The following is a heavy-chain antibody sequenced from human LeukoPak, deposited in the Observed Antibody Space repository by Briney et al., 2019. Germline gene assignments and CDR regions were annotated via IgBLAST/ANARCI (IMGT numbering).Heavy chain of an antibody. Sequence: ASVKVSCKASGYTFTSYGISWVRQAPGQGLEWMGWISAYNGNTNYAQKLQGRVTMTTDTSTTTAYMELRSLTSDDTAVYYCARAPPPEYSYDYYFVHDAFDIWGQGTMVTVSS. J-gene: IGHJ3*02. V-gene: IGHV1-18*01. CDR3: ARAPPPEYSYDYYFVHDAFDI. D-gene: IGHD3-22*01. CDR2: ISAYNGNT. CDR1: GYTFTSYG.